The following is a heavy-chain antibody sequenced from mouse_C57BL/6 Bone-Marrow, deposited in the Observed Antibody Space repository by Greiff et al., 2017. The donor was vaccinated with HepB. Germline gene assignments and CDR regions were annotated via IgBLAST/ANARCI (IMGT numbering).Heavy chain of an antibody. J-gene: IGHJ4*01. CDR3: ARYWGYYYGSSLYYAMDY. V-gene: IGHV1-55*01. D-gene: IGHD1-1*01. CDR1: GYTFTSYW. CDR2: IYPGSGST. Sequence: VQLQQSGAELVKPGASVKMSCKASGYTFTSYWITWVKQRPGQGLEWIGDIYPGSGSTNYNEKFKSKATLTVDTSSSTAYMQLSSLTSEDSAVYYCARYWGYYYGSSLYYAMDYWGQGTSVTVSS.